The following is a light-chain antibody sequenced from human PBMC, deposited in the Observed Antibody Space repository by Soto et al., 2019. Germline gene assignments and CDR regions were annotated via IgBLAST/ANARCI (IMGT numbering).Light chain of an antibody. J-gene: IGLJ1*01. CDR3: QSYDSSLSGV. V-gene: IGLV1-40*01. CDR2: GNS. Sequence: QSLLTQPPSVSGAPGQRVTISCTGSSSNIGAGYDVHWYQQLPGTAPKLLIYGNSNRPSGVPDRFSGSKSGTSASLAITGLQAEDEADYYCQSYDSSLSGVFGTGTKVTVL. CDR1: SSNIGAGYD.